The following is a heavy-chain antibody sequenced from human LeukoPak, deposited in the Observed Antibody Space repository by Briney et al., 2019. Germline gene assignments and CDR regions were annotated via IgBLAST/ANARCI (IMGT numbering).Heavy chain of an antibody. CDR2: VSLSGLT. Sequence: SGTLSLTCGVSGGSIDITNWWSWVRQPPGQGLEWIGEVSLSGLTNYNPSLSSRVIMALDTSENHLSLNLTSVTAADTAVYYCSRENGAFSPFGYWGQGTLVTVPS. CDR3: SRENGAFSPFGY. D-gene: IGHD2-8*01. CDR1: GGSIDITNW. J-gene: IGHJ4*02. V-gene: IGHV4-4*02.